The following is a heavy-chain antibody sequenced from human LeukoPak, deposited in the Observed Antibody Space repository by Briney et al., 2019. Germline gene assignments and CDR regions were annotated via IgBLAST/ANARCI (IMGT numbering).Heavy chain of an antibody. V-gene: IGHV1-46*03. Sequence: ASVKASCKASGYTFTSYYMHWVRQAPGQGLEWMGIINPSGGSTSYAQKFQGRVTMTRDTSTSTVYMELSSLRSEDTAVYYCARGVGDIVVVPAATRVGLYYFDYWGQGTLVTVSS. CDR2: INPSGGST. D-gene: IGHD2-2*01. J-gene: IGHJ4*02. CDR1: GYTFTSYY. CDR3: ARGVGDIVVVPAATRVGLYYFDY.